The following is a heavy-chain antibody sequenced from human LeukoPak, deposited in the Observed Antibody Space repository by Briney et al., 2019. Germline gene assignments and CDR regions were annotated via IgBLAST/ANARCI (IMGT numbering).Heavy chain of an antibody. CDR3: ARIGRKSYDFWSGYERFDY. J-gene: IGHJ4*02. D-gene: IGHD3-3*01. CDR1: GGSFSGYY. Sequence: PSETLSLTCAVYGGSFSGYYWSWIRQPPGKGLEWIGEINHSGSTNYNPSLKSRVTIPVDTSKNQFSLKLSSVTAADTAVYYCARIGRKSYDFWSGYERFDYWGQGTLVTVSS. CDR2: INHSGST. V-gene: IGHV4-34*01.